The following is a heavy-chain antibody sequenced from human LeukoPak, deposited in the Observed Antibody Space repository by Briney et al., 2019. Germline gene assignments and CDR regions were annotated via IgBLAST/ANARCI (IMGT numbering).Heavy chain of an antibody. Sequence: GGSLRLACAASGLTFCNYAMSWVRQAPGKGLEWVSAISGSGGSTYQAGSVRGRFTISRDNSKNTLYLQMNSLRAEDTAVYYCAKGAGTSEYYFDYWGQGTLVTVSS. CDR3: AKGAGTSEYYFDY. CDR2: ISGSGGST. D-gene: IGHD1-7*01. J-gene: IGHJ4*02. V-gene: IGHV3-23*01. CDR1: GLTFCNYA.